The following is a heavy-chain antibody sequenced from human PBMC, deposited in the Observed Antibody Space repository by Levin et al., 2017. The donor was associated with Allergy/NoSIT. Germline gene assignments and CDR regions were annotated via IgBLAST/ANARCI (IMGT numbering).Heavy chain of an antibody. J-gene: IGHJ3*02. CDR2: VSPYNGDS. D-gene: IGHD3-16*02. CDR1: GYTFTIYA. V-gene: IGHV1-18*01. Sequence: GGSLRLSCKTSGYTFTIYAITWVRQAPGQGLAWMGWVSPYNGDSRFAQNLQGRLTMTTDTSTSTAYMELRTLKYDDTAVYYCARLRLGELSEAFDIWGQGTMVTVSS. CDR3: ARLRLGELSEAFDI.